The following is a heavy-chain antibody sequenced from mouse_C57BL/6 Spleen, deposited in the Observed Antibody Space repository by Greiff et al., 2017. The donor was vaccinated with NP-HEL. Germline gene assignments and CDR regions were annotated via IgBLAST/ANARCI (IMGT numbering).Heavy chain of an antibody. CDR2: ISSGSSTI. D-gene: IGHD1-2*01. V-gene: IGHV5-17*01. J-gene: IGHJ4*01. CDR3: ARELLRPYYAMDY. Sequence: EVHLVESGGGLVKPGGSLKLSCAASGFTFSDYGMHWVRQAPEKGLEWVAYISSGSSTIYYADTVKGRFTISRDNAKNTLFLQMTSLRSEDTAMYYCARELLRPYYAMDYWGQGTSVTVSS. CDR1: GFTFSDYG.